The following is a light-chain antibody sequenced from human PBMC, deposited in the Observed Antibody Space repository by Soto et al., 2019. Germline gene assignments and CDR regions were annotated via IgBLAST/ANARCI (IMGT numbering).Light chain of an antibody. CDR2: DAS. CDR3: QKRNNWPFT. V-gene: IGKV3-11*01. J-gene: IGKJ3*01. Sequence: EIVLTQSPDTPSLSPGERATLSCRASESVSSYLAWYQQKPGQAPRLLIYDASNRATGISARFSGSGSGTDFTLTISSLEPEDFAVYFCQKRNNWPFTFGPGTRVDV. CDR1: ESVSSY.